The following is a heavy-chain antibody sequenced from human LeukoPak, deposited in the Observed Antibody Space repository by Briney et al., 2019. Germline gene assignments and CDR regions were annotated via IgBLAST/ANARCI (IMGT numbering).Heavy chain of an antibody. Sequence: GGSLRPSCAASGFPFSNFGMHWVRQAPGKGLEWVTPIWSNGRNKFYSDSLKGRFTVSRDNAKNMLYLQMDSLRAEDTAVYYCARDSPLDYWGQGTLVTVSS. CDR1: GFPFSNFG. CDR2: IWSNGRNK. V-gene: IGHV3-33*01. J-gene: IGHJ4*02. D-gene: IGHD1-14*01. CDR3: ARDSPLDY.